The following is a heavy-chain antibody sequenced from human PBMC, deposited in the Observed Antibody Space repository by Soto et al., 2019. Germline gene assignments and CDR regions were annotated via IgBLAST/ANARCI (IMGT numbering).Heavy chain of an antibody. Sequence: QVQLVQSGAEVKKPGASVKVSCEATGYTFTGNYLHWVQQAPGQGLEWMGWIHPHSGATKYAQKFQGWVTMTRDTSISTAYLDLSSLKSNDTAVYYCVREGVGQTYGWFDPWGQGTLVTVSS. D-gene: IGHD2-8*01. CDR1: GYTFTGNY. CDR3: VREGVGQTYGWFDP. CDR2: IHPHSGAT. V-gene: IGHV1-2*04. J-gene: IGHJ5*02.